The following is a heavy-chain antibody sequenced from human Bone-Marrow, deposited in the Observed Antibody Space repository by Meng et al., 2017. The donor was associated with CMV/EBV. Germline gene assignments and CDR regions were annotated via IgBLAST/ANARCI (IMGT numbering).Heavy chain of an antibody. Sequence: SETLSLTCTVSGGSVSSGSYYWSWIRQPPGKGLEWIGEINHSGSTNYNPSLKSRVTISVDTSKNQFSLKLSSVTAADTAVYYCARFLRGANWGQGTLVTVSS. D-gene: IGHD3-10*01. CDR1: GGSVSSGSYY. J-gene: IGHJ4*02. CDR3: ARFLRGAN. V-gene: IGHV4-61*01. CDR2: INHSGST.